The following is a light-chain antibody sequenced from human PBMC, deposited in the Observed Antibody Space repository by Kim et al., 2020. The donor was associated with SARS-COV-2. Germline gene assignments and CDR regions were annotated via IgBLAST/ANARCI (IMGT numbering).Light chain of an antibody. V-gene: IGLV4-69*01. CDR2: INSDGSH. J-gene: IGLJ3*02. Sequence: QLVLTQSPSASASLGASVRLTCTLSSGHSSNAIAWHQQQPKKGPRYLMKINSDGSHSKGDGIPDRFSGSSSGAERYLTISSLQSEDEADYYCQTWGTGIQVFGGGTKVTVL. CDR1: SGHSSNA. CDR3: QTWGTGIQV.